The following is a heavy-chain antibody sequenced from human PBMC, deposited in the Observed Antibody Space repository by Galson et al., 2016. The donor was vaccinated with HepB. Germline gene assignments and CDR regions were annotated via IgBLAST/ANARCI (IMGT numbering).Heavy chain of an antibody. Sequence: SVKVSCKASGYTFTGYSINWVRQAPGQGLEWMGWISAYNGNTHYARKLQGRVTMTTDTSTSAAYMELRSLRSDDTAVYYCARSAGISAIGDPHWGQGTLVTVSS. V-gene: IGHV1-18*01. J-gene: IGHJ4*02. D-gene: IGHD6-13*01. CDR1: GYTFTGYS. CDR2: ISAYNGNT. CDR3: ARSAGISAIGDPH.